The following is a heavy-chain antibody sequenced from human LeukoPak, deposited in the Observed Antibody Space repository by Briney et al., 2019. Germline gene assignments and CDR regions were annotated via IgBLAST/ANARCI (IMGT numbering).Heavy chain of an antibody. D-gene: IGHD1-26*01. CDR3: ARAEVVGAHLRSGYFQH. CDR2: IYTSGST. CDR1: GGSINSGNYY. V-gene: IGHV4-61*02. Sequence: SETLSLTCTVSGGSINSGNYYWSWIRQPAGKGLEWIGRIYTSGSTNYNPSLKSRVTMSVDTSKNQFSLKLSSVTAADTAVYYCARAEVVGAHLRSGYFQHWGQGTLVIVSS. J-gene: IGHJ1*01.